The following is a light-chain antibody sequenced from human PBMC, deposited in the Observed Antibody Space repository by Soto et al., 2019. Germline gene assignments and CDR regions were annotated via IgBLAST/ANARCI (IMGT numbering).Light chain of an antibody. Sequence: EIVMTQSPATLSVSPGERATLSCRASQSVSSSYLAWYQQKPGQAPRLLIYGASSRATGIPDRFSGSGSGTDFTLTISSLEPEDFAVYYCQQGGNWPLTFGQGTRLEIK. CDR3: QQGGNWPLT. J-gene: IGKJ5*01. CDR1: QSVSSSY. V-gene: IGKV3D-20*02. CDR2: GAS.